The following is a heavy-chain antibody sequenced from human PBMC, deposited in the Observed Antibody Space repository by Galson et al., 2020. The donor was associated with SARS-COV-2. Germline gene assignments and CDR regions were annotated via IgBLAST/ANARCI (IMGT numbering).Heavy chain of an antibody. CDR3: ARDYGNYVDY. D-gene: IGHD3-10*01. Sequence: GESLKISCTASGFTFNNYNMDWVRQAPGQGLEWVGYISSDSSTIYYADAVKGRFTISRDNAKNSLFLQMRSLRDEDTAVYYCARDYGNYVDYWGQGTLVPVS. CDR1: GFTFNNYN. V-gene: IGHV3-48*02. J-gene: IGHJ4*02. CDR2: ISSDSSTI.